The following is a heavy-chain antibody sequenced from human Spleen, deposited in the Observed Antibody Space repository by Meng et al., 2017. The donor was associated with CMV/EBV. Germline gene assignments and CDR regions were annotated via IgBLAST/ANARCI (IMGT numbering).Heavy chain of an antibody. CDR3: ARDLWATFWYFDL. Sequence: ASGYTFTGYYMHWVRQAPGQGPEWMGWINPSGGDSNYAQKFQGRVTMTSDTSISTAYMELNRLRSDDTAVYFCARDLWATFWYFDLWGPGTLVTVSS. CDR1: GYTFTGYY. J-gene: IGHJ2*01. V-gene: IGHV1-2*02. CDR2: INPSGGDS. D-gene: IGHD2-21*01.